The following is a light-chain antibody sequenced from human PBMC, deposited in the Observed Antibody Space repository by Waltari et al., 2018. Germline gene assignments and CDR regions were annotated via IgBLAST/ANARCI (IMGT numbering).Light chain of an antibody. CDR1: QSVFDSSDNKNY. CDR2: CAS. CDR3: QQYYRSRT. Sequence: DIVMTQSPASLAVSLGERATIHCKSSQSVFDSSDNKNYLAWYQHKPGQPPKFLFYCASTRECGVPDQFSASGSGTDFTLTISSLQAEDVAVYYCQQYYRSRTFGQGTKVEIK. J-gene: IGKJ1*01. V-gene: IGKV4-1*01.